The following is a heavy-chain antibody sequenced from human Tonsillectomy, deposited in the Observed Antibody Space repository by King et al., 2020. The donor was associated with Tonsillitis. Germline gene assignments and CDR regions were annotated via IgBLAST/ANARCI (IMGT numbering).Heavy chain of an antibody. J-gene: IGHJ4*02. V-gene: IGHV4-34*01. D-gene: IGHD5-24*01. CDR3: ARGRKQTDGRLLDS. CDR1: GGSFNDFY. Sequence: VQLQQWGAGLAKPSGTLSLTCAVYGGSFNDFYWTWIRQPPGRGLEWIGEINHAGNSNYNPSLKTRVTISADPSKNQISLRLRSLTAADTAVYYCARGRKQTDGRLLDSWGQGTLVTVSS. CDR2: INHAGNS.